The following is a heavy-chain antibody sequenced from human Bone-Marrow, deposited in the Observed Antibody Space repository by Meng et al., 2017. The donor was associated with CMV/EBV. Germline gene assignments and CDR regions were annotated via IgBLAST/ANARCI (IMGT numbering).Heavy chain of an antibody. CDR2: ISSSSSYI. Sequence: SGFTFSSYSMNWVRQAPGKGLEWVSSISSSSSYIYCADSVKGRFTISRDNAKNSLYLQMNSLRAEDTAVYYCARSRGITGTSASFDPWGQGTLVTVSS. J-gene: IGHJ5*02. CDR1: GFTFSSYS. D-gene: IGHD1-7*01. CDR3: ARSRGITGTSASFDP. V-gene: IGHV3-21*01.